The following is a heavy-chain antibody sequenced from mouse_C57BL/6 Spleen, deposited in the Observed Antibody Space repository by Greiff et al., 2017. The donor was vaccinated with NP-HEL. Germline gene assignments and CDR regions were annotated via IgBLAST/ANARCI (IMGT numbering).Heavy chain of an antibody. D-gene: IGHD1-1*01. J-gene: IGHJ3*01. Sequence: EVQLQQSGPELVKPGASVKISCKASGYTFTDYYMNWVKQSPGKSLEWIGGINPNNGGTSYNQKFKGKATLTVDKSSSTAYMELRSLTSEDSAVYYCARGGYYGSEGFAYWGQGTLVTVSA. CDR2: INPNNGGT. V-gene: IGHV1-26*01. CDR3: ARGGYYGSEGFAY. CDR1: GYTFTDYY.